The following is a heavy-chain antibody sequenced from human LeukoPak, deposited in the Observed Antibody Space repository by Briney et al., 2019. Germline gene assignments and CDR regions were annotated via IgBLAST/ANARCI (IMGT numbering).Heavy chain of an antibody. CDR1: GGSIDITNY. D-gene: IGHD4-11*01. J-gene: IGHJ4*02. V-gene: IGHV4-34*01. CDR2: INHSGST. CDR3: ARGIRDYSNHLNY. Sequence: SETLSLTCGVSGGSIDITNYWSWIRQPPGKGLEWIGEINHSGSTNYNPSLKSRVTISVDTSKNQFSLKLSSVTAADTAVYYCARGIRDYSNHLNYWGRGTRVTVSS.